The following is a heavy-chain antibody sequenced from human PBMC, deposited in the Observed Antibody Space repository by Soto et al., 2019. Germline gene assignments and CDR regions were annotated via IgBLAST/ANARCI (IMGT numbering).Heavy chain of an antibody. V-gene: IGHV1-24*01. CDR1: GYTLTELS. J-gene: IGHJ4*02. Sequence: ASVKVSCKVSGYTLTELSMHWVRQAPGKGLEWMGGFDPEDGETIYAQKFQGRVTMTEGTSTDTAYMELSSLRSEDTAVYYCASTWRPEKLPFDYWGQGTLVTVSS. CDR3: ASTWRPEKLPFDY. CDR2: FDPEDGET.